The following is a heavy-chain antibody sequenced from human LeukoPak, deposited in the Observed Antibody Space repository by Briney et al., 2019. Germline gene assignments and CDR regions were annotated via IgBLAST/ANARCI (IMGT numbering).Heavy chain of an antibody. CDR2: ISAYNGNT. CDR1: GYTFTSYG. V-gene: IGHV1-18*01. CDR3: ARTYDSSGYYYWHRLSYFDY. J-gene: IGHJ4*02. D-gene: IGHD3-22*01. Sequence: ASVKVSCKASGYTFTSYGISWVRQAPGQGLEWMGWISAYNGNTNYAQKLQGRVTITRNTSISTAYMELSSLRSEDTAVYYCARTYDSSGYYYWHRLSYFDYWGQGTLVTVSS.